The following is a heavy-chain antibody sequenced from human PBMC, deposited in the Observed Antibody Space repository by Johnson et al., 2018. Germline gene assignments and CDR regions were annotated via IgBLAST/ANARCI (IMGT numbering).Heavy chain of an antibody. CDR3: ARGGDYYYYYYMDV. J-gene: IGHJ6*03. Sequence: VQLVESGGGVVQPGRSLRLSCAASGFTFSTYGMHWVRQAPGKGLEWVAIISYDGSNKYYADSVKGRVTISRDNSKNSLYLQMNSLRAEDTAVYYWARGGDYYYYYYMDVWGKGTTVTVSS. D-gene: IGHD3-16*01. V-gene: IGHV3-30*03. CDR1: GFTFSTYG. CDR2: ISYDGSNK.